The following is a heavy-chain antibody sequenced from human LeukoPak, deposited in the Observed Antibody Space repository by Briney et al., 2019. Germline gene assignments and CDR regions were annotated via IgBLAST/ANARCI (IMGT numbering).Heavy chain of an antibody. CDR1: GYTFTSYD. Sequence: GSVKVSCKASGYTFTSYDISWVRQAPGQGLEWMGWINTYNSNTNYAQKLQGRVTMTTDTITTTAYMELRSLRSDDTAVYYCARDHSGNWFDPWGQGTLVTVSS. D-gene: IGHD1-26*01. CDR2: INTYNSNT. CDR3: ARDHSGNWFDP. J-gene: IGHJ5*02. V-gene: IGHV1-18*01.